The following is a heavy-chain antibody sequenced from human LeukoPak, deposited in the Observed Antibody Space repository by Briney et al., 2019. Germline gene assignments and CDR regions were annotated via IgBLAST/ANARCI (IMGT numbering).Heavy chain of an antibody. Sequence: SETLSLTCAVYGGSFSGYYWSWIRQPPGKGLEWIGEINHSGSTNYNPSLKSRVTISVDTSKNQFSLKLSSVTAADTAVYYCARGVREVTTYYYYMDVWGKGTTVTVSS. J-gene: IGHJ6*03. CDR3: ARGVREVTTYYYYMDV. V-gene: IGHV4-34*01. D-gene: IGHD4-11*01. CDR2: INHSGST. CDR1: GGSFSGYY.